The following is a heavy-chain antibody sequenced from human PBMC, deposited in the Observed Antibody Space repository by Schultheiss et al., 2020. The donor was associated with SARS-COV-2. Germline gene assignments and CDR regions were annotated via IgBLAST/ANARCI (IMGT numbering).Heavy chain of an antibody. CDR2: IYYSGST. Sequence: SETLSLTCTVSGGSISSSSYYWGWIRQPAGKGLEWIGSIYYSGSTYYNPSLKSRVTMSVDTSKNQFSLKLSSVTAADTAVYYCARGRIGPYYDFWSGYYKGWYFDLWGRGTLVTVSS. D-gene: IGHD3-3*01. J-gene: IGHJ2*01. V-gene: IGHV4-39*07. CDR3: ARGRIGPYYDFWSGYYKGWYFDL. CDR1: GGSISSSSYY.